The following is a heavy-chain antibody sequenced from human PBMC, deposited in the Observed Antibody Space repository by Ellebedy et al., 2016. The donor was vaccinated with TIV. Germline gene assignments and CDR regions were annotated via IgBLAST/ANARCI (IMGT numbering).Heavy chain of an antibody. Sequence: SVKVSCKVSAVIFSTNAISWPRQPPGPGHEWLGALVPIFGKSNYAQSFQGILLITADESTNTAYMDLSSLRSQDAGLYCCARADISGLFEHWGQGSLVTVSS. CDR3: ARADISGLFEH. CDR2: LVPIFGKS. D-gene: IGHD3-10*01. V-gene: IGHV1-69*13. J-gene: IGHJ4*02. CDR1: AVIFSTNA.